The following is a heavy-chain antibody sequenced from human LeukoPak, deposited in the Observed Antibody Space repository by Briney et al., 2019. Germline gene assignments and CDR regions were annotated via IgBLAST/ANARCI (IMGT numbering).Heavy chain of an antibody. CDR3: ARGPPYSSSRIGIDY. Sequence: GGSLRLSCAASGFTVSSNYMSWVRQAPGQGLEWVSVIYSGGSTYYADSVKGRFTISRDNSKNTLYLQMNSLRAEDTAVYYCARGPPYSSSRIGIDYWGQGTLVTVSS. D-gene: IGHD6-13*01. V-gene: IGHV3-53*01. CDR1: GFTVSSNY. CDR2: IYSGGST. J-gene: IGHJ4*02.